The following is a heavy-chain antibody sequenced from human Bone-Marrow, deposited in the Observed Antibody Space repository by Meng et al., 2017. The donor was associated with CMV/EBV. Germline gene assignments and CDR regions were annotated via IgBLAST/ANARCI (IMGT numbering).Heavy chain of an antibody. CDR2: IKQDGSEK. CDR1: GFSFSGYW. J-gene: IGHJ6*02. D-gene: IGHD2-2*01. V-gene: IGHV3-7*01. CDR3: ARQGVGAGYAAGLPYGLDV. Sequence: GGSLRLSCAASGFSFSGYWMSWVRQAPGKGLVWVANIKQDGSEKYYVDSMKGRFIISRDNAKKSLYLQMSSLRAEDTAVYYCARQGVGAGYAAGLPYGLDVWGRGTTVTVSS.